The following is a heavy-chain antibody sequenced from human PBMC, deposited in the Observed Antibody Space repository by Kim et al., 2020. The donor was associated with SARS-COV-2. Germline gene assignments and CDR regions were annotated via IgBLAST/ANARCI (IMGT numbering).Heavy chain of an antibody. J-gene: IGHJ6*02. CDR2: INTNTGSP. Sequence: ASVKVSCKASGYTFTSYAMNWVRQAPGQGLEWMGWINTNTGSPTYAQGFTGRFVFSLDTSVSTAYLQISSLKAEDTAVYYCARFYYGSGSYYNYYGMDVWGQGTTVTVSS. V-gene: IGHV7-4-1*02. CDR3: ARFYYGSGSYYNYYGMDV. D-gene: IGHD3-10*01. CDR1: GYTFTSYA.